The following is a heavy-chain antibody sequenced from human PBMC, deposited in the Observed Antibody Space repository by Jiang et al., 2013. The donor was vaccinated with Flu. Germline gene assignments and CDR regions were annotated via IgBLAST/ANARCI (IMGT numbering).Heavy chain of an antibody. D-gene: IGHD5-24*01. Sequence: KPTQTLTLTCTFSGFSLSTSGVGVGWIRQPPGKALEWLAFIYWDNDKRYSPSLKSRLTITKDTSKNQVVLTMTNLDPVDTATYYCVRLPRRWLQDAFDIWGQGTMVTVSS. V-gene: IGHV2-5*02. CDR2: IYWDNDK. CDR3: VRLPRRWLQDAFDI. CDR1: GFSLSTSGVG. J-gene: IGHJ3*02.